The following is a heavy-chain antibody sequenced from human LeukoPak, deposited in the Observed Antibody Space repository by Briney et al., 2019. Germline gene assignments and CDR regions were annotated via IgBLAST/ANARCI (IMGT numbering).Heavy chain of an antibody. J-gene: IGHJ6*03. CDR1: GGSIISYY. Sequence: PSETLSLTCTVSGGSIISYYWSWIRQPPGKGLEWIGYIYYSGSTNYNPSLKSRVTISVDTSKNQFSLKLSSVTAADTAVYYCARALRGSSHFYYYYYMDVWGKGTTVTVSS. CDR3: ARALRGSSHFYYYYYMDV. V-gene: IGHV4-59*01. D-gene: IGHD6-6*01. CDR2: IYYSGST.